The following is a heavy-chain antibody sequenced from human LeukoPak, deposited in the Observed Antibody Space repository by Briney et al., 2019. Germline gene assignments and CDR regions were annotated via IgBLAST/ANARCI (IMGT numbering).Heavy chain of an antibody. CDR3: ARDLDGAVAFDI. J-gene: IGHJ3*02. D-gene: IGHD1-1*01. CDR2: IRYDGSNK. V-gene: IGHV3-30*02. CDR1: GFTFSSYG. Sequence: GGSLRLSCAASGFTFSSYGMHWVRQAPGKGLEWVAFIRYDGSNKYYADSVKGRFTISRDNSKNTLYLQMNSLRAEDTAVYYCARDLDGAVAFDIWGQGTMVTVSS.